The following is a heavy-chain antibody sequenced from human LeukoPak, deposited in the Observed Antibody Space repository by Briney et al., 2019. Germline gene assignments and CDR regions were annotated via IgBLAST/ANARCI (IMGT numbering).Heavy chain of an antibody. CDR1: GYTFTSYY. Sequence: ASVKVSCKASGYTFTSYYMHWVRQAPGQGLEWMGIINPSGGSTSYAQKFQGRVTMTRDTSTSTDYMELSSLRSEDTAVYYCARDFGLITMIGDYYYMDVWGKGTTVTVSS. V-gene: IGHV1-46*01. CDR2: INPSGGST. CDR3: ARDFGLITMIGDYYYMDV. J-gene: IGHJ6*03. D-gene: IGHD3-22*01.